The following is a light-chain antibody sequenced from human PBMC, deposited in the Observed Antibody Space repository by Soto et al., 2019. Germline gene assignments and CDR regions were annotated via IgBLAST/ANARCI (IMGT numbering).Light chain of an antibody. Sequence: QSVLTQPRSVSGSPGQSVTISCTGTSSDVGGYNYVSWYQQRPGKAPKLMIYDVNQRPSGVPDRFSGSKSGNTASLTISGLQADDEADYYCCSYAGSYTFVFGTGTRSPS. CDR3: CSYAGSYTFV. CDR2: DVN. J-gene: IGLJ1*01. CDR1: SSDVGGYNY. V-gene: IGLV2-11*01.